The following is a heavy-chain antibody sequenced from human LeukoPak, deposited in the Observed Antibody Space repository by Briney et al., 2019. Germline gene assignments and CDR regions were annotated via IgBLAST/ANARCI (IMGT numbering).Heavy chain of an antibody. V-gene: IGHV4-30-2*01. CDR3: ARGIAAAGIRRGWFDP. CDR1: GGSISSGGYS. J-gene: IGHJ5*02. Sequence: SQTLSLTCAVSGGSISSGGYSWSWIRQPPGKGLEWIGYIYHSGSTYYNPSLKGRVTISVDRSKNQFSLKLSSVTAADTAVYYCARGIAAAGIRRGWFDPWGQGTLVTVSS. D-gene: IGHD6-13*01. CDR2: IYHSGST.